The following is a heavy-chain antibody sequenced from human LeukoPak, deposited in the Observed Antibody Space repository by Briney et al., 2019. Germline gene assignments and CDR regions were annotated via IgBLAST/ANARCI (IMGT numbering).Heavy chain of an antibody. CDR2: IKQDGREK. D-gene: IGHD6-13*01. Sequence: GGSLRLSCAASGFTFSSYWMSWVRQAPGKGLEWVANIKQDGREKYYVDSVKGRFTISRDNAKNSLYLQMNSLRAEDTAVYYCARDRYSSSWYYFDYWGQGTLVTVSS. CDR3: ARDRYSSSWYYFDY. CDR1: GFTFSSYW. V-gene: IGHV3-7*01. J-gene: IGHJ4*02.